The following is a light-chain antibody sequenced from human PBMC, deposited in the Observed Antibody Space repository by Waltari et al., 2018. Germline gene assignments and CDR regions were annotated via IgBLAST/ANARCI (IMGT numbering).Light chain of an antibody. Sequence: EIVLTQSPGTLSLSPGERATLPCRASQSVSSSYFAWYQQKPGQAPRLLFYGASSRATGIPDRFSGSGSGTDFTLTISRLEPEDFAVYYCQQYGSSPWTFGQGTKVEIK. J-gene: IGKJ1*01. CDR1: QSVSSSY. CDR2: GAS. CDR3: QQYGSSPWT. V-gene: IGKV3-20*01.